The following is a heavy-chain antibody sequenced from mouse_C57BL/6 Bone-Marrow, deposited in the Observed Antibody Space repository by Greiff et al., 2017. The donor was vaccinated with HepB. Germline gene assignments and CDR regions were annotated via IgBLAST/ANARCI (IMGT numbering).Heavy chain of an antibody. CDR2: ISSGGSYT. J-gene: IGHJ3*01. CDR1: GFTFSSYG. CDR3: ARHGEGSYDGSSPAWFAY. Sequence: EVQGVESGGDLVKPGGSLKLSCAASGFTFSSYGMSWVRQTPDKRLEWVATISSGGSYTYYPDSVKGRFTISRDNAKNTLYLQMSSRKSEDTAMYYCARHGEGSYDGSSPAWFAYWGQGTLVTVSA. V-gene: IGHV5-6*01. D-gene: IGHD1-1*01.